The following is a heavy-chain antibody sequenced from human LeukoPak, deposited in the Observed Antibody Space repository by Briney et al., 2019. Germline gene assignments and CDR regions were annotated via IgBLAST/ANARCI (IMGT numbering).Heavy chain of an antibody. V-gene: IGHV3-30*18. Sequence: PGGSLRLSCEASGFTFSSYGMHWVRQAPGKGLEWVAVISYDGSNKYYADSVKGRFTISRGNSKNTLDLQMSSLRPEDTAVYYCAKSADDSSGYNWFDPWGQGTLVTVSS. J-gene: IGHJ5*02. CDR2: ISYDGSNK. CDR3: AKSADDSSGYNWFDP. CDR1: GFTFSSYG. D-gene: IGHD3-10*01.